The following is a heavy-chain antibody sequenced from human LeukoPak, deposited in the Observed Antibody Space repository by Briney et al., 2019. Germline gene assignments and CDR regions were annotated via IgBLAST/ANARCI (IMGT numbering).Heavy chain of an antibody. Sequence: SETLSLTCTVSGGSISSSSYYWGWIRQPPGKGLEWIGSIFHSGNTEYNPSLESRVTISVDTSKNQFALKLSAATAADTAVYYCARAPTGYFYYMDVWGKGTTVTVSS. J-gene: IGHJ6*03. CDR1: GGSISSSSYY. V-gene: IGHV4-39*06. CDR2: IFHSGNT. CDR3: ARAPTGYFYYMDV.